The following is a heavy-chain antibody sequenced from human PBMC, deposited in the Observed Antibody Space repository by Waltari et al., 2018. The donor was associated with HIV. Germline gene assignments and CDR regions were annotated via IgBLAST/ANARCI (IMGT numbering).Heavy chain of an antibody. CDR1: GFTFSDYA. V-gene: IGHV3-9*01. D-gene: IGHD3-10*01. CDR2: ISGNSVSI. Sequence: EVQLVDSGGGLVQPGRSLRLSCAASGFTFSDYALLWVRQDPGKGLECVSSISGNSVSIRYVDSVKGRFTISRDNAKNSLYLQMNSLRAEDTALYYCAKDRGGWFGEFSTFDPWGQGTLVTVSS. CDR3: AKDRGGWFGEFSTFDP. J-gene: IGHJ5*02.